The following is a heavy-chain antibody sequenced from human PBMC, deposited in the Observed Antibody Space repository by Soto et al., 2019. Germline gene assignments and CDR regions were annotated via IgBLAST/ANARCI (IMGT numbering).Heavy chain of an antibody. D-gene: IGHD3-22*01. Sequence: EVHLLESGGGLVQPGGSLKLSCAASGFTFSSYVMSWVRQAPGKGLEWVSAITVSGSTYYADSVRGRFTISRDNSKDTLYLQMDSLRAEDTALYYCASPIRYESSGSDYWGQGTLVTVSS. J-gene: IGHJ4*02. CDR3: ASPIRYESSGSDY. V-gene: IGHV3-23*01. CDR1: GFTFSSYV. CDR2: ITVSGST.